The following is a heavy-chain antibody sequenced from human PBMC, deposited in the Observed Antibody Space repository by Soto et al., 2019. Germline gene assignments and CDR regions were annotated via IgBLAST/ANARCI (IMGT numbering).Heavy chain of an antibody. CDR3: ARDGRRDYYDSSGYFLFDY. J-gene: IGHJ4*02. Sequence: ASVKVSCKASGYTFTSYYMHWVRQAPGQGLEWMGIINPSGGSTSYAQKFQGRVTMTRDTSTSTVYMELSSLRSEDTAVYYCARDGRRDYYDSSGYFLFDYWGQGTLVTVSS. D-gene: IGHD3-22*01. CDR2: INPSGGST. V-gene: IGHV1-46*01. CDR1: GYTFTSYY.